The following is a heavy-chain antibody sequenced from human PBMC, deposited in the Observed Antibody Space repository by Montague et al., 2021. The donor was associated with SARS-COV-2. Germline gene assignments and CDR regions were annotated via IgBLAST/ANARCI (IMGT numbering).Heavy chain of an antibody. CDR1: GGSISSGSYY. J-gene: IGHJ4*02. CDR3: ARDIAVAGLFDY. Sequence: TLSLTCTVSGGSISSGSYYWSWIRQPAGKGLEWIGRISISGSTNYNPSLKSRVTISVDTSKNQFSLRLSSVTAADTAVYYCARDIAVAGLFDYWAREPWSSSPQ. CDR2: ISISGST. V-gene: IGHV4-61*02. D-gene: IGHD6-19*01.